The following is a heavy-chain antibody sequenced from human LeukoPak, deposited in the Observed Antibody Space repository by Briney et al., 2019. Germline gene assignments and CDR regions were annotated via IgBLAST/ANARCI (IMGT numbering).Heavy chain of an antibody. J-gene: IGHJ4*02. CDR1: GYSISSGYY. CDR3: GRQFTDYDFWSGFWGGYYFDY. Sequence: SETLSLTCAVSGYSISSGYYWGWIRQPPGKGLEWIGSIYHSGSTYYNPSLKSRVTISVDTSKNQLSLKLRSVTAAGTAVYFCGRQFTDYDFWSGFWGGYYFDYWGQGTLVTVSS. D-gene: IGHD3-3*01. V-gene: IGHV4-38-2*01. CDR2: IYHSGST.